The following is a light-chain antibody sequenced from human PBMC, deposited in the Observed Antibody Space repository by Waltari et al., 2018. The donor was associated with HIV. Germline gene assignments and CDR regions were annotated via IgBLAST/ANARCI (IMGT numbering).Light chain of an antibody. CDR1: QSLLYNS. J-gene: IGKJ2*01. Sequence: DVVVTQSPDSLAVSVGERATLHCKSSQSLLYNSIAWYQQKPGQRPKLFMYWASTRESGVPDRFSGSGSGTDFTLTISNLQTEDVAVYYCQQYYSVPYTFGQGTKLEIK. CDR3: QQYYSVPYT. V-gene: IGKV4-1*01. CDR2: WAS.